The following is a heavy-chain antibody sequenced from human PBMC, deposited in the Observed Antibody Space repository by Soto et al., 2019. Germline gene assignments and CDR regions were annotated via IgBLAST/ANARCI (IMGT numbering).Heavy chain of an antibody. Sequence: QVQLVQSGAEVKKPGSSVKVSCKASGGTFSSYAISWVRQAPGQGLEWMGGIIPIFGTANYAQKFQGRVTITADESTSAAYMELSSLRSEDTAVYYCARGPAYGSGSDGYFDYWGQGTLVTVSS. D-gene: IGHD3-10*01. CDR1: GGTFSSYA. CDR2: IIPIFGTA. CDR3: ARGPAYGSGSDGYFDY. V-gene: IGHV1-69*01. J-gene: IGHJ4*02.